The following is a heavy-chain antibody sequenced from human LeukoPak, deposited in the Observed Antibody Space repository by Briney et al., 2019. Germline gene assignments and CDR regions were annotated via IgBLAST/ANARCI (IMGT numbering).Heavy chain of an antibody. CDR1: GGSFSGYY. V-gene: IGHV4-34*01. J-gene: IGHJ6*02. CDR2: INHSGST. D-gene: IGHD5-12*01. CDR3: ARGKRQWLRGYYYYYGMDV. Sequence: SETLSLTCAVYGGSFSGYYWSWIRQPPGKGLEGIGEINHSGSTNYNPSLKSRVTISVDTSKNQFSLQLSSVTAADTAVYYCARGKRQWLRGYYYYYGMDVWGQGTTVTVSS.